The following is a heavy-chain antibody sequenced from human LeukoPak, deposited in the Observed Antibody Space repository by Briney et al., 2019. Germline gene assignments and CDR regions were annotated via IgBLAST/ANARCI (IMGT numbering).Heavy chain of an antibody. V-gene: IGHV4-59*01. CDR2: IYYSGST. CDR1: GGSFSGYY. J-gene: IGHJ4*02. D-gene: IGHD4-17*01. Sequence: SETLSLTCAVYGGSFSGYYWSWIRQPPGKGLEWIGYIYYSGSTNYNPSLNSRVTISVDTSKNQFSLRLISVTAADTAVHYCARVPDYADPLDYWGQGTLVTVSS. CDR3: ARVPDYADPLDY.